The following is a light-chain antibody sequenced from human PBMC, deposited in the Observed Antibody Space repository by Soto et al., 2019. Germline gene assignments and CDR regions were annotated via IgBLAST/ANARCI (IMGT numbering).Light chain of an antibody. J-gene: IGLJ2*01. CDR3: SSYAGSNIVV. CDR2: EVS. V-gene: IGLV2-8*01. Sequence: QYALTQPPSASGSPGQSVTISCTGTSSHVGGYNFVSWYQQHPGKAPKLMIYEVSERPSGVPDRFSGSKSGNTASLTVSGLQAEDEADYYCSSYAGSNIVVFGGGTKVTVL. CDR1: SSHVGGYNF.